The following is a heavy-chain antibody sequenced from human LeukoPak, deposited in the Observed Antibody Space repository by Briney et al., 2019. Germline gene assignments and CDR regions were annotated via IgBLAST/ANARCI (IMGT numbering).Heavy chain of an antibody. J-gene: IGHJ4*02. V-gene: IGHV4-39*07. D-gene: IGHD1-26*01. CDR3: ARGESSYYGFDY. CDR2: IYYSGST. Sequence: SETLSLTCTVSGGSISSSSYYWGWIRQPPGKGLEWIGSIYYSGSTNYNPSLKSRVTISVDTSKNQFSLKLSSVTAADTAVYYCARGESSYYGFDYWGQGTLVTVSS. CDR1: GGSISSSSYY.